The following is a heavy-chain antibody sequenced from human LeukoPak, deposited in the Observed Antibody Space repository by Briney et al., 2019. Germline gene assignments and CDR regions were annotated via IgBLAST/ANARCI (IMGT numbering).Heavy chain of an antibody. CDR2: ISGSGGST. J-gene: IGHJ6*02. CDR1: GFTFSSYA. CDR3: AKGNIAARQDIMDV. D-gene: IGHD6-6*01. Sequence: PGGSLRLSCAASGFTFSSYAMSWVRQAPGKGLEWVSLISGSGGSTYYADSVKGRFTISRDNSKNTLYLQMNSLRGEDTAVYYCAKGNIAARQDIMDVWGQGTTVTVSS. V-gene: IGHV3-23*01.